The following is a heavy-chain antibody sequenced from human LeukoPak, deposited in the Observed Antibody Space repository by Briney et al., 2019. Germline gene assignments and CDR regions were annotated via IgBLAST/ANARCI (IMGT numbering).Heavy chain of an antibody. J-gene: IGHJ4*02. CDR1: GYTLTELS. D-gene: IGHD2-2*01. CDR2: FDPEDGET. Sequence: ASVKVSCKVSGYTLTELSMHWVRQAPGKGLEWMGGFDPEDGETIYAQKFQGRVTMTEDTSTDTAYMELSSLRSEDTAVYYCATFKVVPVALAPYYFDYWGQGTLVTVSS. V-gene: IGHV1-24*01. CDR3: ATFKVVPVALAPYYFDY.